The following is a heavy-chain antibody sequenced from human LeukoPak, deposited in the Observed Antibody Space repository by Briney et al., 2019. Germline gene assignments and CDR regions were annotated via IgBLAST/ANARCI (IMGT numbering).Heavy chain of an antibody. CDR3: AREDIVATDAFDI. J-gene: IGHJ3*02. CDR2: VNGDGTGT. D-gene: IGHD5-12*01. Sequence: PGGSLRLSCAASGFTFSSSWMHWVRQAPGKGLIWVSRVNGDGTGTIYADSVKGRFTISRDNAKNSLYLQMNSLRAEDTAVYYCAREDIVATDAFDIWGQGTMVSVSS. CDR1: GFTFSSSW. V-gene: IGHV3-74*01.